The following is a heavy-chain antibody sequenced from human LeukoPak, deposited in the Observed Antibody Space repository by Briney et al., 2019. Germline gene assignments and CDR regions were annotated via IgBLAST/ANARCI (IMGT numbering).Heavy chain of an antibody. CDR3: ARDPGFWALPGPWHMDV. D-gene: IGHD3-10*01. CDR1: GFTFTTCA. Sequence: GSLRLSCAASGFTFTTCAMHWVRQTPDRGLEWVALISHDGRDELYADSVKGRFTISRDDSRNTVTLQMSSLRPEDAALYYCARDPGFWALPGPWHMDVWGQGTTVTVSS. J-gene: IGHJ6*02. CDR2: ISHDGRDE. V-gene: IGHV3-30*04.